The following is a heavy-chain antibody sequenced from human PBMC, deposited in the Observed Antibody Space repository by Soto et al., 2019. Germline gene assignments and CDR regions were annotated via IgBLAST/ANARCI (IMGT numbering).Heavy chain of an antibody. CDR3: ARDPYYSSSFYCDMDV. CDR2: INAGNGNT. Sequence: ASVKVSCKASGYTFTSYAMHWVRQAPGQRLEWMGWINAGNGNTKYSQKFQGRVTITRDTSASTAYMELSSLRSEDTAVYYCARDPYYSSSFYCDMDVWGKGTTVTVSS. J-gene: IGHJ6*03. V-gene: IGHV1-3*01. D-gene: IGHD6-6*01. CDR1: GYTFTSYA.